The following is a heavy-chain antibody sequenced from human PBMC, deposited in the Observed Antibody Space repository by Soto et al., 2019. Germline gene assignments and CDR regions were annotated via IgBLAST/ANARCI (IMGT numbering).Heavy chain of an antibody. V-gene: IGHV4-59*12. CDR2: IYYSGST. J-gene: IGHJ4*02. D-gene: IGHD3-10*01. CDR3: ASQTSGLWHY. CDR1: GGSISSYY. Sequence: ASETLSLTCTVSGGSISSYYWSWIRQPPGKGLEWIGYIYYSGSTNYNPSLKSRVTISVDTSKNQFSLNLSSVTAADTAVYYCASQTSGLWHYWGQGTLVTVSS.